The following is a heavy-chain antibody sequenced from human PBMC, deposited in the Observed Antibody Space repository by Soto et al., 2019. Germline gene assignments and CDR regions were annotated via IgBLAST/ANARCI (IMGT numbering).Heavy chain of an antibody. CDR2: ISAYNGNT. CDR1: GYTFTSYG. D-gene: IGHD2-2*01. V-gene: IGHV1-18*01. CDR3: ARDMHCSSTSCYFGYYYYYMDV. J-gene: IGHJ6*03. Sequence: ASVKVSCKASGYTFTSYGISRVRQAPGQGLEWMGWISAYNGNTNYAQKLQGRVTMTTDTSTSTAYMELRSLRSDDTAVYYCARDMHCSSTSCYFGYYYYYMDVWGKGTTVTVSS.